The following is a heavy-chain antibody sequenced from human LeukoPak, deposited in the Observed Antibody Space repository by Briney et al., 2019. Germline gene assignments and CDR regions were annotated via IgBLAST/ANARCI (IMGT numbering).Heavy chain of an antibody. CDR3: ARQADDSSSSLVYFDY. CDR2: IYYSGTT. V-gene: IGHV4-59*08. CDR1: GGSISSYY. Sequence: PSETLSLTCTVSGGSISSYYWSWIRQPPGKGLEWIGFIYYSGTTKYNPSLKSRVTISADTSKNQFSLKLSSVTAADTAVYYCARQADDSSSSLVYFDYWGQGTLVTVSS. D-gene: IGHD6-6*01. J-gene: IGHJ4*02.